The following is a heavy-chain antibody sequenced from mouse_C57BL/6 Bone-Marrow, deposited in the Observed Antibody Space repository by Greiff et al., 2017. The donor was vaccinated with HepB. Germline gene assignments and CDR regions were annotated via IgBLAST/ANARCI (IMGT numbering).Heavy chain of an antibody. Sequence: VQLKESGPGLVAPSQSLSITCTVSGFSLTSYGVHWVRQPPGKGLEWLVVIWSDGSTTYNSALKSRLSISKDNSKSQVFLKMNSLQTDDTAMYYCARPLGSSGYEGFAYWGQGTLVTVSA. CDR2: IWSDGST. J-gene: IGHJ3*01. D-gene: IGHD3-2*02. V-gene: IGHV2-6*03. CDR1: GFSLTSYG. CDR3: ARPLGSSGYEGFAY.